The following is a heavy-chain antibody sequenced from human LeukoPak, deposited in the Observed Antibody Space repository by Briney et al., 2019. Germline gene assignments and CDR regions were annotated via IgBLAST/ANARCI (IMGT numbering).Heavy chain of an antibody. CDR1: GGTFGSYA. D-gene: IGHD6-19*01. CDR3: ARRVAVARRDAFDI. J-gene: IGHJ3*02. V-gene: IGHV1-69*13. CDR2: IIPIFGTA. Sequence: ASVKVSCKASGGTFGSYAISWVRQAPGQGLEWMGGIIPIFGTANYAQKFQGRVTITADESTSTAYMELRSLRSDDTAVYYCARRVAVARRDAFDIWGQGTMVTVSS.